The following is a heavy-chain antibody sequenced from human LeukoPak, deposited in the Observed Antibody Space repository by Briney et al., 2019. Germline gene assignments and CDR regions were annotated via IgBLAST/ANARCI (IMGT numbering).Heavy chain of an antibody. V-gene: IGHV1-2*02. Sequence: ASXKVSCKASGYTFTGYYMHWVRQAPGQGVEGMGWINPNSGGTNYAQKFQGRVTMTRDTSISTAYMYLSRLRSDDTAVYYCARPKPKGITMVRGGNWFDLWGQGTLVTVSS. D-gene: IGHD3-10*01. J-gene: IGHJ5*02. CDR3: ARPKPKGITMVRGGNWFDL. CDR2: INPNSGGT. CDR1: GYTFTGYY.